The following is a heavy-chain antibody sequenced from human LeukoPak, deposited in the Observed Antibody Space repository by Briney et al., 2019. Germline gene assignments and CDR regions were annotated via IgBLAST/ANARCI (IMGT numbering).Heavy chain of an antibody. V-gene: IGHV4-59*01. CDR3: AREDPQTTVPEGMDV. D-gene: IGHD4-17*01. J-gene: IGHJ6*02. CDR2: IYYTGTT. Sequence: SETLSLTCTVSGGSISHYYWSWIRQPPGKGPEWIGYIYYTGTTNYNPSLKSRVTISVDTSKNQFSLKLNSVTAADTAVYYCAREDPQTTVPEGMDVWGQGTTVTVSS. CDR1: GGSISHYY.